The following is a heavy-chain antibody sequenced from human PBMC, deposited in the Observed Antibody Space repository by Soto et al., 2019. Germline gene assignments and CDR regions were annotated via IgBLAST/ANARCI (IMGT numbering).Heavy chain of an antibody. J-gene: IGHJ6*03. V-gene: IGHV3-13*01. D-gene: IGHD5-18*01. CDR2: IGTAGDT. CDR1: GFTFSSYD. Sequence: GGSLRLSCAASGFTFSSYDMHWVRQATGKGLEWVSAIGTAGDTYYPGSVKGRFTISRENAKNSLYLQMNSLRAGDTAVYYCARAAMDHYYYYYMDVWGKGTTVTVSS. CDR3: ARAAMDHYYYYYMDV.